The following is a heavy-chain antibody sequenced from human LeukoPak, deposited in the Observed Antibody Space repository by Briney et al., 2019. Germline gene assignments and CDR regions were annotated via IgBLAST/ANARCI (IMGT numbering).Heavy chain of an antibody. CDR3: AREGREYTYGYTWFDP. J-gene: IGHJ5*02. CDR2: INPNSGAT. Sequence: ASVKVSRKASGYTFTDYYIHWLRQAPGQGLEWMGWINPNSGATNYAQNFQGRLTMTRDTSITTAYMEVSRLRSDDTAVYYCAREGREYTYGYTWFDPWGQGTLVTVSS. CDR1: GYTFTDYY. D-gene: IGHD5-18*01. V-gene: IGHV1-2*02.